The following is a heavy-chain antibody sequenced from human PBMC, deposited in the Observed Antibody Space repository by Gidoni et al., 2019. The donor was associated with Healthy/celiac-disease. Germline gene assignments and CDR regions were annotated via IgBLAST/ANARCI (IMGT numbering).Heavy chain of an antibody. CDR3: AKERGAFWSGYPYYFDY. CDR2: IRYDGSNK. Sequence: QVQLVESGGGVVQPGGSLRLPCAASGFPFSSSGMHWVRQAPGKWLGWVAFIRYDGSNKYYADSVKGRFTISRDNSKNTLYLQMNSLRAEDTAVYYCAKERGAFWSGYPYYFDYWGQGTLVTVSS. CDR1: GFPFSSSG. V-gene: IGHV3-30*02. J-gene: IGHJ4*02. D-gene: IGHD3-3*01.